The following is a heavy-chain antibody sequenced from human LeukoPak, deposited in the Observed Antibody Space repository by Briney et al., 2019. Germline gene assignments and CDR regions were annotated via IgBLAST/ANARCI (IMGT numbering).Heavy chain of an antibody. CDR1: GFTFSSYW. V-gene: IGHV3-7*01. D-gene: IGHD3-9*01. CDR2: IKQDGSEK. J-gene: IGHJ4*02. CDR3: ASLGGVDWLLSQIDY. Sequence: PGGSLRLSCAASGFTFSSYWMSWVRQAPGKGLEWVANIKQDGSEKYYVDSVKGRFTISRDNAKNSLYLQMNSLRAEDTAVYYCASLGGVDWLLSQIDYWGQGTLVTVSS.